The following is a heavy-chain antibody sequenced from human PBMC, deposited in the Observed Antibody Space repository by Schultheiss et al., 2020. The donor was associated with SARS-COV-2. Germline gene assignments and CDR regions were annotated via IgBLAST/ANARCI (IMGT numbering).Heavy chain of an antibody. Sequence: SETLSLTCTVSGGSISSYYWSWIRQPPGKGLEWIGYIYYSGSTNYNPSLKSRVTISVDTSKNQFSLKLSSVTAADTAVYYCTIVCGSGRCFDYWGQGTLVTVSS. CDR3: TIVCGSGRCFDY. CDR1: GGSISSYY. D-gene: IGHD3-10*01. CDR2: IYYSGST. V-gene: IGHV4-59*12. J-gene: IGHJ4*02.